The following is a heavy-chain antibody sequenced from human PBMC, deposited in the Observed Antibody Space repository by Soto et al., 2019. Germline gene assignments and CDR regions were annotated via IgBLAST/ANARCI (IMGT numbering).Heavy chain of an antibody. V-gene: IGHV1-69*06. CDR1: GGTFSIYA. Sequence: SVKVSCKASGGTFSIYAISGVLQAPLQWLEWMGGIIPIFGTANYAQKFQGRVTITADKSTSTAYMELSSLRSEDTAVYYCARQDGSGSYYRDYYYYYGMDVWGQGTTVTVSS. CDR2: IIPIFGTA. D-gene: IGHD3-10*01. J-gene: IGHJ6*02. CDR3: ARQDGSGSYYRDYYYYYGMDV.